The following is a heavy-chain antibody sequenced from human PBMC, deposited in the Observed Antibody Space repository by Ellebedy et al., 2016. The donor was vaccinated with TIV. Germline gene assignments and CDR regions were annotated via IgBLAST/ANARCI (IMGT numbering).Heavy chain of an antibody. D-gene: IGHD3-9*01. CDR1: GGSFSTYY. CDR3: ARGPLRYFDWVYYYHGMDV. V-gene: IGHV4-59*08. Sequence: MPSETLSLTCAVYGGSFSTYYWSWIRQPPGQGLEWIGYIYYSGYTEYNPSLKSRVTISLDTSKDQFSLRLSSVTAADTAVYYCARGPLRYFDWVYYYHGMDVWGQGTTVTVSS. J-gene: IGHJ6*02. CDR2: IYYSGYT.